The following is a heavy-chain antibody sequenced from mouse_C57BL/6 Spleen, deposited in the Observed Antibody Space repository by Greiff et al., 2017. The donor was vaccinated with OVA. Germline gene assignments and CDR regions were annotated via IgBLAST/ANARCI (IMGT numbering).Heavy chain of an antibody. CDR2: IHPNSGST. CDR1: GYTFTSYW. J-gene: IGHJ2*01. Sequence: QVQLQQPGAELVKPGASVKLSCKASGYTFTSYWMHWVKQRPGQGLEWIGMIHPNSGSTNYNEKFKSKATLTVDKSSSTAYMQLSSLTSEDSAVYYCARSWDERVFDYWGQGTTLTVSS. CDR3: ARSWDERVFDY. D-gene: IGHD4-1*01. V-gene: IGHV1-64*01.